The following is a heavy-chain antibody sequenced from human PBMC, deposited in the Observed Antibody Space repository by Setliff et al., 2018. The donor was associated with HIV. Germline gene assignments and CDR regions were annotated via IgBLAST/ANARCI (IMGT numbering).Heavy chain of an antibody. CDR3: ARDYCGGDCYFPYYYYGMDV. J-gene: IGHJ6*02. D-gene: IGHD2-21*02. Sequence: SETLSLTCTVSGGSISSGTYYWNWIRQPPGKGLEWIGYIYYSGSTYYNPSLKSRVTISVDTSKNQFSLKLSSVTAADTAVYYCARDYCGGDCYFPYYYYGMDVWGQGTTVTV. CDR1: GGSISSGTYY. CDR2: IYYSGST. V-gene: IGHV4-61*01.